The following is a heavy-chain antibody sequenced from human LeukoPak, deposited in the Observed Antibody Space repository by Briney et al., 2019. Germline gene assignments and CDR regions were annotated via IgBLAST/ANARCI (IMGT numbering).Heavy chain of an antibody. V-gene: IGHV3-74*01. CDR2: INRDGSST. CDR3: AKSRDSSGYYIGY. D-gene: IGHD3-22*01. Sequence: GGSLRLSCAASGIIFSNYWMHWVRQAPGKGLVWVSRINRDGSSTSYADSVKGRFTISRNNAKNTLYLQMNSLRAEDTAVYYCAKSRDSSGYYIGYWGQGTLVTVSS. J-gene: IGHJ4*02. CDR1: GIIFSNYW.